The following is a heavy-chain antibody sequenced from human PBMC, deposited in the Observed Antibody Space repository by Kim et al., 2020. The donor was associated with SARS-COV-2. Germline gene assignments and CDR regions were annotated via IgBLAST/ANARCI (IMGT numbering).Heavy chain of an antibody. V-gene: IGHV4-39*07. J-gene: IGHJ5*02. CDR2: IYYSGST. D-gene: IGHD5-12*01. CDR1: GGSISSSSYY. Sequence: SETLSLTCTVSGGSISSSSYYWGWIRQPPGKGLEWIGSIYYSGSTYYNPSLKSRVTISVDTSKNQFSLKLSSVTAADTAVYYCARENARWLQFKGPLDPWGQGTLVTVSS. CDR3: ARENARWLQFKGPLDP.